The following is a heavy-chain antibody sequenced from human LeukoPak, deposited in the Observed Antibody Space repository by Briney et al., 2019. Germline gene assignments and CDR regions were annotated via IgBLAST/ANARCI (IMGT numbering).Heavy chain of an antibody. J-gene: IGHJ6*03. V-gene: IGHV4-59*11. Sequence: PSETLSLTCTVSGGSISSHYWSWIRQPPGKGLEWIGYIYYSGSTNYNPSLKSRVTISVDTSKNQFSLKLSSVTAADTAVYYCARGRSGYYGSGLEAYYYYYYMDVWGKGTTVTISS. CDR2: IYYSGST. CDR1: GGSISSHY. CDR3: ARGRSGYYGSGLEAYYYYYYMDV. D-gene: IGHD3-10*01.